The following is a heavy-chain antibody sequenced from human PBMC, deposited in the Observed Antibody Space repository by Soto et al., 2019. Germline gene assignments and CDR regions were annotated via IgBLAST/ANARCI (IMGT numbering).Heavy chain of an antibody. Sequence: WGSLRLSCASYGFTFSGSAMHWVRQASGKGLEWVGRIRSKANSYATAYAASVKGRFTISRDDSKNTAYLQMNSLKTEDTAVYYCTKGFWSGVYYYYGMDVWGQGTTVTVSS. D-gene: IGHD3-3*01. CDR2: IRSKANSYAT. CDR3: TKGFWSGVYYYYGMDV. CDR1: GFTFSGSA. J-gene: IGHJ6*02. V-gene: IGHV3-73*01.